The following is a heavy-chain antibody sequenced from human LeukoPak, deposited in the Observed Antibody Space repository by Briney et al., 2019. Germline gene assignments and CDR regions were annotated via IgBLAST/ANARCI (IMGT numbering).Heavy chain of an antibody. CDR2: ISYDGSNK. CDR1: GFTFSSYG. V-gene: IGHV3-30*18. D-gene: IGHD3-10*01. Sequence: PGRSLRLSCAASGFTFSSYGMHWVRQAPGKGPEWVAVISYDGSNKYYADSVKGRFTISRDNSKNTLYLQMNSLRAEDTAVYYCAKVHGPYYYGSGSYYDYWGQGTLVTVSS. CDR3: AKVHGPYYYGSGSYYDY. J-gene: IGHJ4*02.